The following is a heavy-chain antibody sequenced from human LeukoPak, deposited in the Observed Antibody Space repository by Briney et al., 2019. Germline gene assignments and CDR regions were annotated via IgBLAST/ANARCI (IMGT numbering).Heavy chain of an antibody. CDR2: IGGSGGNT. CDR1: GFTFSSYG. V-gene: IGHV3-23*01. D-gene: IGHD2-2*01. Sequence: GGSLRLSCAVSGFTFSSYGMSWVRQAPGKGLEWVSGIGGSGGNTYYADSVKGRFTISRDNSKNTLYLQMNSLRAEDTAVYYPLGYCSRTSCLDAFDIWGQGTMVTVSS. CDR3: LGYCSRTSCLDAFDI. J-gene: IGHJ3*02.